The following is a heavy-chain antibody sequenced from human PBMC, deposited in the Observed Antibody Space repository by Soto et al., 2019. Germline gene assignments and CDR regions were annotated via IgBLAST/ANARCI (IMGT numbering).Heavy chain of an antibody. J-gene: IGHJ6*03. Sequence: SETLSLTCTVSGGSISSSSYYWGWIRQPPGKGLEWIGSIYYGGSTYYNPSLKSRVTISVDTSKNQFSLKLSSVTAADTAVYYCASQPKLAARPNYYYYYYMDVWGKGTTVTVSS. V-gene: IGHV4-39*01. CDR2: IYYGGST. D-gene: IGHD6-6*01. CDR3: ASQPKLAARPNYYYYYYMDV. CDR1: GGSISSSSYY.